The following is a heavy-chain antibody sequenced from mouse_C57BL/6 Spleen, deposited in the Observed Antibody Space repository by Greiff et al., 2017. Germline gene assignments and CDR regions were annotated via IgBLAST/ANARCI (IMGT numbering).Heavy chain of an antibody. V-gene: IGHV10-1*01. D-gene: IGHD2-12*01. J-gene: IGHJ1*03. CDR3: VSRYDGVTEYFDV. Sequence: EVKLVESGGGLVQTKGSLKLSCAASGFSFNTYAMNWVRQAPGKGLEWVARIRSKSNNYATYYADSVKDRFTISRDDSESMLYLQMNNLKTEDTAMYYCVSRYDGVTEYFDVWGTGTTVTVSS. CDR1: GFSFNTYA. CDR2: IRSKSNNYAT.